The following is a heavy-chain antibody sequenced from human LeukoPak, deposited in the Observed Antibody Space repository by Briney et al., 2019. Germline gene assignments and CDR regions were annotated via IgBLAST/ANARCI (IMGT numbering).Heavy chain of an antibody. J-gene: IGHJ4*02. V-gene: IGHV4-39*02. CDR2: IYYTGYT. CDR3: TRDIGDFVSDF. CDR1: GDSISSSSYY. Sequence: PSETLSLTCTVSGDSISSSSYYWGWIRQPPGTGLEWIGSIYYTGYTYDNPSLRSRITMSVDTPKNQFSLQLSSVTAADTAVYYCTRDIGDFVSDFWGQGTLVTVSS. D-gene: IGHD2-21*02.